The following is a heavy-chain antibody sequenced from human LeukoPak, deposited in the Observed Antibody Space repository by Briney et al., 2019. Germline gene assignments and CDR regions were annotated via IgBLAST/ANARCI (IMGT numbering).Heavy chain of an antibody. D-gene: IGHD4-17*01. CDR1: GFSLRTSGMC. J-gene: IGHJ6*03. CDR3: ARATTVTTSGGYYYYYMDV. V-gene: IGHV2-70*11. Sequence: SGPTLVNPTQTLTLTCIFSGFSLRTSGMCVSWIRQPPGKALEWLARIDWDDDKYYNTSLKTRLTISKDTSKSQVVLTMTNMDPVDTATYYCARATTVTTSGGYYYYYMDVWGKGTTVTISS. CDR2: IDWDDDK.